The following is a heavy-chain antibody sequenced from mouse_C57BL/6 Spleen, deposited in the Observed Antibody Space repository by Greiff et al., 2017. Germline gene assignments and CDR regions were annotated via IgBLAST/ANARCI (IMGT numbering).Heavy chain of an antibody. J-gene: IGHJ3*01. CDR2: INPKHGGT. CDR3: ARASYYYCSSWGWAY. D-gene: IGHD1-1*01. CDR1: GYTFTDYY. Sequence: EVQLQPSGPELVKPGASVKISCKASGYTFTDYYMNWVKQSHGKSLEWIGDINPKHGGTSYNQKFKGKATLTVDKSSSTAYMALRSLTSEDSAVYYCARASYYYCSSWGWAYWGQGTLVTVSA. V-gene: IGHV1-26*01.